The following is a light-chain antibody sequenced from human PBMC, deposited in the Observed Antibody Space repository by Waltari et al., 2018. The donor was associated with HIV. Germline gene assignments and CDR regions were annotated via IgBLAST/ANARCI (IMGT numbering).Light chain of an antibody. CDR2: KDS. Sequence: SYELTQPPSVSVSPGQTARITCSGDALPKQYAYWYHQKPGQAPVMGVYKDSERPSGIPERFSGSSSGTTVTLTMSGVQAEDEADYYCQSADSSGTYRVFGGGTKLTVL. V-gene: IGLV3-25*03. J-gene: IGLJ3*02. CDR1: ALPKQY. CDR3: QSADSSGTYRV.